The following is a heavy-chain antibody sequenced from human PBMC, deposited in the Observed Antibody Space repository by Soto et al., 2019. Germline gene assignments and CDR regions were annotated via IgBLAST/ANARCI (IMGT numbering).Heavy chain of an antibody. D-gene: IGHD3-3*01. V-gene: IGHV1-3*01. CDR2: INAGNGNT. Sequence: ASVKVSCKASGYTFTSYAMHWVRQAPGQRLEWMGWINAGNGNTKYSQKFQGRVTITRDTSASTAYMELSSLRAEDTAVYYCARGRITIFGVVIPPFDYWGQGTLVTVSS. CDR1: GYTFTSYA. CDR3: ARGRITIFGVVIPPFDY. J-gene: IGHJ4*02.